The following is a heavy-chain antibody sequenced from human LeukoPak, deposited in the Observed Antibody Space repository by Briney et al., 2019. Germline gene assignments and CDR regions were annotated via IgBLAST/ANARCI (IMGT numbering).Heavy chain of an antibody. Sequence: ASVKVSCKASGYTFTDYAISWVRQAPGQGLEWMGWISAYNANTNYAQKLQGRVTMTTDTSTSTAYMELRSLRSDDTAVYYCARAPYYDILTGYILSSALTAFDPWGQGTLVTVSS. D-gene: IGHD3-9*01. J-gene: IGHJ5*02. CDR1: GYTFTDYA. CDR3: ARAPYYDILTGYILSSALTAFDP. V-gene: IGHV1-18*01. CDR2: ISAYNANT.